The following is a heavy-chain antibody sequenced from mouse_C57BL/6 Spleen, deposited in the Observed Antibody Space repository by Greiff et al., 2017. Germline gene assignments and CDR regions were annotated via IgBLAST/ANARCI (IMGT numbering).Heavy chain of an antibody. CDR3: ASGDYSNCYFDY. V-gene: IGHV1-55*01. Sequence: QVQLQQSGAELVKPGASVKMSCKASGYTFTSYWITWVKQRPGQGLEWIGDIYPGSGSTNYNEKFKSKATLTVDTSSSTAYMQLSSLTSEDSAVYYCASGDYSNCYFDYWGQGTTLTVSS. CDR2: IYPGSGST. J-gene: IGHJ2*01. D-gene: IGHD2-5*01. CDR1: GYTFTSYW.